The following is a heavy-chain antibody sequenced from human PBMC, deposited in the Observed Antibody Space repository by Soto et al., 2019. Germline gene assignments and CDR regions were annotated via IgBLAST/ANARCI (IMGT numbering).Heavy chain of an antibody. Sequence: EVQLLESGGGLVQPGESLRLSCVASGFTFSNYAMSWVRQAPGKGLEWVSGISGSGGTTYYADSVKGRFTISRDNSKNTLFLQMNSLRAGDTAVYYCAKAPQQWLTIFDYWGQGALVTVSS. V-gene: IGHV3-23*01. CDR3: AKAPQQWLTIFDY. J-gene: IGHJ4*02. D-gene: IGHD6-19*01. CDR1: GFTFSNYA. CDR2: ISGSGGTT.